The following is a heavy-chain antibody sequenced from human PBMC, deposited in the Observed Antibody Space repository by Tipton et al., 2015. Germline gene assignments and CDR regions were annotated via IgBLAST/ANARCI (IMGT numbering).Heavy chain of an antibody. D-gene: IGHD3-22*01. V-gene: IGHV4-39*02. J-gene: IGHJ4*02. Sequence: TLSLTCTVSGGSISSSSYYWAWIRQPPGKGLEWIGSIYYSGSTYYNPSLKSRVTISVDTSKNQFSLKLTSVTAADTAVYFCARDAWAGDSRGFYYIYWGQGILVRVSS. CDR1: GGSISSSSYY. CDR2: IYYSGST. CDR3: ARDAWAGDSRGFYYIY.